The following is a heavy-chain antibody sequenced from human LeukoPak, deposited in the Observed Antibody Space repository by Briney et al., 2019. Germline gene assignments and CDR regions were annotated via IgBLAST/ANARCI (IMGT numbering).Heavy chain of an antibody. V-gene: IGHV5-51*01. J-gene: IGHJ4*02. CDR2: IYPGDSDT. D-gene: IGHD5-12*01. CDR1: GYSFTSYW. CDR3: ARLDRGYDSEGEFDY. Sequence: GESLKISCKGSGYSFTSYWIGWVRQMPGKGLEWMGIIYPGDSDTRYSPSFQGQVTISADKSISTAYLQWSSLKTSDTAMYYCARLDRGYDSEGEFDYWGQGTLVTVSS.